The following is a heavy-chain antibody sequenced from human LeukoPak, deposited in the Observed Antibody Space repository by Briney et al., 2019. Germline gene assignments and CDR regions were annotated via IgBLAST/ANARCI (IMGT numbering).Heavy chain of an antibody. CDR3: ATDGAYGLTH. V-gene: IGHV3-23*01. CDR2: ISGSGGST. J-gene: IGHJ4*02. D-gene: IGHD3-16*01. Sequence: TGGSLRLSCAASGFTFSSYAMSWVRQAPGKGLEWVSAISGSGGSTYYADSVKGRFTVSRDNNKDMVYLQMSSLRAEDTAVYYCATDGAYGLTHWGQGTLVTVSS. CDR1: GFTFSSYA.